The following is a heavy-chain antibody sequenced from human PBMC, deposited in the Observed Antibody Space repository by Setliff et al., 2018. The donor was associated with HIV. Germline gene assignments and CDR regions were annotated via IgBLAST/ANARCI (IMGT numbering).Heavy chain of an antibody. J-gene: IGHJ3*02. V-gene: IGHV1-69*13. Sequence: RASVKVSCKASGGTFSSYALSWVRQAPGQGLEWMGGITPIFGTPNYAQKSQVRVTMTADESTSTAYMELSSLRTEDTAVYYCAGYCTGGGTCGAFEIWGQGTTVTVSS. D-gene: IGHD2-8*02. CDR2: ITPIFGTP. CDR3: AGYCTGGGTCGAFEI. CDR1: GGTFSSYA.